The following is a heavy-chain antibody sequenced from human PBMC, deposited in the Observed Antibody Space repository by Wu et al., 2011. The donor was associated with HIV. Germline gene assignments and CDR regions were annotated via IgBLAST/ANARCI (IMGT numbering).Heavy chain of an antibody. V-gene: IGHV1-2*02. Sequence: QVQLVQPGAEVKKPGASVKVSCRASGYTFIDYYIHWVRQAPGQGLEWMGWINPNSGGTNYAQKFQGRVTMTWDTSISRAYMELSRLRYDDTAVYYCAREKDTANDYWGQGTLVTVSS. CDR1: GYTFIDYY. J-gene: IGHJ4*02. CDR3: AREKDTANDY. CDR2: INPNSGGT. D-gene: IGHD5-18*01.